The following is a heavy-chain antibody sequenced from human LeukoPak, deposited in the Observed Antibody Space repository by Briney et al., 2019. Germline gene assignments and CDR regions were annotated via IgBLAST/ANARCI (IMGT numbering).Heavy chain of an antibody. V-gene: IGHV4-59*08. Sequence: SETLSPTCTVSGGSISSYYWSWIRQPPGKGLEWIGYIYYSGSTNYNPSLKSRVTISVDTSKNQFSLKLSSVTAADTAVYYCATTYYDFWSGANKTDAFDIWGQGTMVTVSS. CDR3: ATTYYDFWSGANKTDAFDI. D-gene: IGHD3-3*01. J-gene: IGHJ3*02. CDR2: IYYSGST. CDR1: GGSISSYY.